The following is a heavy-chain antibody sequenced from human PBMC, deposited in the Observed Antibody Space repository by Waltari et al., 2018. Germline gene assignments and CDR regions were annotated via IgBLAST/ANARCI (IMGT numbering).Heavy chain of an antibody. V-gene: IGHV4-4*08. J-gene: IGHJ4*02. D-gene: IGHD5-18*01. CDR3: ARRELDSYGGYYFDY. Sequence: QVQLQESGPGLLKPSETLSLTCSVSGDSMRSYYGSWIRQSTEKGLEWIGYIYTTGSTNYNPSLESRVSISLDTSKNQFSLNLYSVIAADTAVYYCARRELDSYGGYYFDYWGQGVLVTVSS. CDR2: IYTTGST. CDR1: GDSMRSYY.